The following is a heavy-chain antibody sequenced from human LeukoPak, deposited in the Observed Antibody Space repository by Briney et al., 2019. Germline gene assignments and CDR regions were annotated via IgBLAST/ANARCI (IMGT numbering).Heavy chain of an antibody. CDR2: IRSSGTTI. D-gene: IGHD2-8*02. CDR1: GFMFSGYS. V-gene: IGHV3-48*04. J-gene: IGHJ5*02. CDR3: ARGSCTGAFCYLSERHWFDP. Sequence: GGSLRLSCAASGFMFSGYSMKWVRQAPGKGLEWVSYIRSSGTTIFYADSVKGRFTISRDNAKNSLYLQMNSLRAEDTAIYYCARGSCTGAFCYLSERHWFDPWGQGTLVTVSS.